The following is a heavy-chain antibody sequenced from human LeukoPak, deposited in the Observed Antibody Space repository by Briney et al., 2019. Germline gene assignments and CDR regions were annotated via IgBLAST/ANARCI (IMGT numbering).Heavy chain of an antibody. CDR3: AKKGISDTPDDAFDF. J-gene: IGHJ3*01. CDR2: ISGSGGNT. V-gene: IGHV3-23*01. Sequence: GGSLRLSCTVSGFTFRSYAMSWVRQAPGKGLEWVSGISGSGGNTYYADSVKGRFTISRDNSKNTLYLQMSSLRVEDTAVYYCAKKGISDTPDDAFDFWGQGTMVTVSS. D-gene: IGHD5-18*01. CDR1: GFTFRSYA.